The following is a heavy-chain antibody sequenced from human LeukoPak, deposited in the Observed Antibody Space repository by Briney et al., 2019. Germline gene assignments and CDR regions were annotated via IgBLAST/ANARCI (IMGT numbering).Heavy chain of an antibody. CDR3: AREEVWRELPAFDY. CDR1: GFTFSSYW. Sequence: GGSLRLSCAASGFTFSSYWMSWVRQAPGKGLEWVANIKQDGSEKYYVDSVKGRFTISRDNAKNSLYLQMNSLRAEDTAVYYCAREEVWRELPAFDYWGQGTLVTVSS. V-gene: IGHV3-7*01. CDR2: IKQDGSEK. D-gene: IGHD1-26*01. J-gene: IGHJ4*02.